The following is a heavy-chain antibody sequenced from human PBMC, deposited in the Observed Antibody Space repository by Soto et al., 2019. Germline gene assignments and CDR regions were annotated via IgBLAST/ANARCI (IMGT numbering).Heavy chain of an antibody. CDR2: IIPIFGTA. CDR1: GGTFSSYA. V-gene: IGHV1-69*12. J-gene: IGHJ6*02. CDR3: ARRIAAAGDYYYYGMDV. Sequence: QVQLVQSGAEVKKPGSSVKVSCKASGGTFSSYAISWVRQAPGQGLEWMGGIIPIFGTANYAQKFQGRVTITADESTGTAYMELSSLRSEDTAVYYCARRIAAAGDYYYYGMDVWGQGTTVTVSS. D-gene: IGHD6-13*01.